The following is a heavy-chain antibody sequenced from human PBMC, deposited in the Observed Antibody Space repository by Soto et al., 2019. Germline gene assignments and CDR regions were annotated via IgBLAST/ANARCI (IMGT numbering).Heavy chain of an antibody. CDR1: GYTFTSYG. Sequence: GASVKVSCKASGYTFTSYGISWVRQVPGQGLEWMGWISAYNGNTNYAQKLQGRVTMTTDTSTSTAYMELRSLRSDDTAVYYCARDPPYCSSTSCYDLGENRHDYWGQGTLVTVSS. J-gene: IGHJ4*02. D-gene: IGHD2-2*01. V-gene: IGHV1-18*01. CDR3: ARDPPYCSSTSCYDLGENRHDY. CDR2: ISAYNGNT.